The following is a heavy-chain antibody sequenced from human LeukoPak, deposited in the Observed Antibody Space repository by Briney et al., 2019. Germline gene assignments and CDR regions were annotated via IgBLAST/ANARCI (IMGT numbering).Heavy chain of an antibody. D-gene: IGHD4-23*01. CDR1: GGTFSSYA. CDR3: ATHSVAPDAFDI. J-gene: IGHJ3*02. Sequence: ASVTVSCTASGGTFSSYAISWVRQAPGQGLEWMGGIIPILGTANYAQKFQGRVTITADESTSTAYMELSSLRSEDTAVYYCATHSVAPDAFDIWGQGTMVTVSS. CDR2: IIPILGTA. V-gene: IGHV1-69*13.